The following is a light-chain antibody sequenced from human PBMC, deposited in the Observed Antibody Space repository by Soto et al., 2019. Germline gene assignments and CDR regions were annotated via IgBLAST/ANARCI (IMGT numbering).Light chain of an antibody. CDR2: DVT. CDR3: SSFTSSMTNV. CDR1: SSEVGGYNS. Sequence: QSVLTQPASLSGSPGQSITISCTGTSSEVGGYNSVSRYQQHPGKAPKLILYDVTDRPSGVFYRFSGSKSGNTASLTISGLQAADEADYFCSSFTSSMTNVFGSGTKVTVL. V-gene: IGLV2-14*01. J-gene: IGLJ1*01.